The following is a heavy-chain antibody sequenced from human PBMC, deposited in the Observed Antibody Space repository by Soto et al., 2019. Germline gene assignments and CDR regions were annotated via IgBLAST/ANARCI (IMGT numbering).Heavy chain of an antibody. CDR2: IHYTGYT. V-gene: IGHV4-59*08. D-gene: IGHD3-16*01. CDR3: ARQGLGATHGLVDV. Sequence: SETLSLTCAVSGASITCYYWNWIRQPPGKGLEWIGYIHYTGYTIYNPSLRSRVTISVDTSKNQFSLKLTSVTVADTALYYCARQGLGATHGLVDVWGQGTTVTVS. CDR1: GASITCYY. J-gene: IGHJ6*02.